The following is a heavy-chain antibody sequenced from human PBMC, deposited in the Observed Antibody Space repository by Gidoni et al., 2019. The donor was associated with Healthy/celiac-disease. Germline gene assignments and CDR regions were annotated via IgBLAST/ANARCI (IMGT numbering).Heavy chain of an antibody. CDR1: GGSISSYY. D-gene: IGHD4-17*01. CDR2: IYYSGST. CDR3: ARSPYGDRFDY. Sequence: QVQLQESGPGLVKPSETLSLTCTVSGGSISSYYWSWIRQPPGKGLEWIGYIYYSGSTNYNPSLKSRVTISVDTSKNQFSLKLSSVTAADTAVYYCARSPYGDRFDYWGQGTLVTVSS. V-gene: IGHV4-59*01. J-gene: IGHJ4*02.